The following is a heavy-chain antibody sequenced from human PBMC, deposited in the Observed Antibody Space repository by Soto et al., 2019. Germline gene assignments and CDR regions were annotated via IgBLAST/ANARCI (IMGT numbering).Heavy chain of an antibody. V-gene: IGHV3-30*18. CDR1: GFTFSSYG. CDR3: AKDVLRFLEWLAFYGMDV. Sequence: PGGSLSLSCAASGFTFSSYGMHWVRQAPGKGLEWVAVISYDGSNKYYADSVKGRFTISRDNSKNTLYLQMNSLRAEDTAVYYCAKDVLRFLEWLAFYGMDVWGQGTTVTVSS. D-gene: IGHD3-3*01. J-gene: IGHJ6*02. CDR2: ISYDGSNK.